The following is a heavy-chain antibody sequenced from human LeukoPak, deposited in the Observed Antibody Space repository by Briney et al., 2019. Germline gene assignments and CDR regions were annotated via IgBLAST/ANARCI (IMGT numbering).Heavy chain of an antibody. J-gene: IGHJ4*02. Sequence: ASVKVSCKASGYTFTSYYMHWVRQAPGQGLEWMGIINPSGGSTSYAQKFQGRVTMTRDTSTSTVYMELSSLRSEDTAVYYCARVRSRDGYNDPFDYWGQGTLVTVSS. V-gene: IGHV1-46*01. D-gene: IGHD5-24*01. CDR2: INPSGGST. CDR1: GYTFTSYY. CDR3: ARVRSRDGYNDPFDY.